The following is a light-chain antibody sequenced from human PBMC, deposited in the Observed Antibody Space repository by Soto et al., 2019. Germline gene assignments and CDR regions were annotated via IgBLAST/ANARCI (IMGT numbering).Light chain of an antibody. CDR2: GAS. V-gene: IGKV3-20*01. J-gene: IGKJ1*01. CDR3: QQYGSSPRT. CDR1: QSVSSSY. Sequence: EIVLTQSPGTLSLSPGERATLSCRASQSVSSSYLAWYQRKPGQAPRLLIYGASSRATGIPDRFSGSGSGTDFTLTISRLEPEYFAVYYCQQYGSSPRTFGQGTKVDIK.